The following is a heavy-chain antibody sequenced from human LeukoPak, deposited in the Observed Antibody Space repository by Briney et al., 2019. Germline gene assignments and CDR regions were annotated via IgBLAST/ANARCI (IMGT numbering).Heavy chain of an antibody. J-gene: IGHJ5*02. Sequence: ASVKVSCKASGYRFTSYYMHWVRQAPGQGLEWMGIINASGGSTTYAQKFQGRVTMTRDTSTSTVYMELSSLRSEDTAVYYCARDLIAAAGTTWFAPWGQGTLVTVSS. CDR1: GYRFTSYY. CDR2: INASGGST. V-gene: IGHV1-46*01. D-gene: IGHD6-13*01. CDR3: ARDLIAAAGTTWFAP.